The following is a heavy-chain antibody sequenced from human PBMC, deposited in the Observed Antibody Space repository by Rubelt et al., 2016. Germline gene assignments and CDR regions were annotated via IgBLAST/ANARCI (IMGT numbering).Heavy chain of an antibody. V-gene: IGHV4-59*01. CDR2: IYYRGST. J-gene: IGHJ4*02. D-gene: IGHD4-11*01. Sequence: QVQLQESGPGLVKPSETLSLTCTVSGDSISGYYWNWIRQPPGKGLEWIGYIYYRGSTYYNPSPKSRVTISVDTSKNRFSLKLSSVTAAETAVYYCARAGYSNYVSRVFDYWGQGTLVTVSS. CDR1: GDSISGYY. CDR3: ARAGYSNYVSRVFDY.